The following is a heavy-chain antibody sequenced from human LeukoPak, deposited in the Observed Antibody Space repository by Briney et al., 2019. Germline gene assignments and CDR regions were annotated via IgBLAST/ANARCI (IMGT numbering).Heavy chain of an antibody. D-gene: IGHD3-10*01. V-gene: IGHV1-69*13. Sequence: GASVKVSCKASGGTFSSYAISWVRQAPGQGLEWMGGIIPIFGTANYAQKFQGRVTITADESTSTAYMELSSLRSEDTAVYYCARPYYYYGSGSYSWFDPWGQGTLVTVSS. CDR3: ARPYYYYGSGSYSWFDP. J-gene: IGHJ5*02. CDR1: GGTFSSYA. CDR2: IIPIFGTA.